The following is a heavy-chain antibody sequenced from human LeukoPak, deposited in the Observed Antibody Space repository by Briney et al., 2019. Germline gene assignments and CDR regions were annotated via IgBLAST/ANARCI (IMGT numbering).Heavy chain of an antibody. CDR2: IYYSGST. CDR3: ARHLTGTRSFDY. CDR1: GXSISTYY. J-gene: IGHJ4*02. Sequence: PSETLSLTCTVSGXSISTYYWSWIRQPPGKGLEWIAQIYYSGSTNYNPSLKSRVTISVDTSKNQFSLKVSSVTAADTAVYYCARHLTGTRSFDYWGQGTLVTVSS. D-gene: IGHD1-7*01. V-gene: IGHV4-59*08.